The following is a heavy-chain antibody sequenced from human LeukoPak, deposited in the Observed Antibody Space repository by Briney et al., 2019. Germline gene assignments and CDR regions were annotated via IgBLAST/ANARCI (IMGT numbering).Heavy chain of an antibody. CDR3: ARGTKTGYTGYDWNY. CDR1: GGSISSYY. Sequence: SETLSLTCTVSGGSISSYYWSWIRQPPGKGLEWIGYIYDIGSTSYNLSLKSRVTISVDTSSNQFSLMLTSVTAADTAVYYCARGTKTGYTGYDWNYWGQGSLVSVSS. J-gene: IGHJ4*02. D-gene: IGHD5-12*01. V-gene: IGHV4-59*01. CDR2: IYDIGST.